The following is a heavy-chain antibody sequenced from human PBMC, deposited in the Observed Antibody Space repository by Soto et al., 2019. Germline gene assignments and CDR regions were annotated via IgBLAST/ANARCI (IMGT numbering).Heavy chain of an antibody. J-gene: IGHJ5*02. CDR2: INAGNGNT. V-gene: IGHV1-3*01. Sequence: ASVKVSCKASGYTFTSYAMHWVRQAPGQRLEWMGWINAGNGNTKYSQKFQGRVTITRDTSASTAYMELSSLRSEDTAVYYCASGGGRAVAGTPTLNSYWFDPWGQETLVTVSS. CDR1: GYTFTSYA. D-gene: IGHD6-19*01. CDR3: ASGGGRAVAGTPTLNSYWFDP.